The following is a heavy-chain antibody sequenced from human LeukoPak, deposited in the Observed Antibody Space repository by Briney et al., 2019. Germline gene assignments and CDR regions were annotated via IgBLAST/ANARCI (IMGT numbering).Heavy chain of an antibody. J-gene: IGHJ6*03. CDR3: ARRGPVTTPYYYYYMDV. D-gene: IGHD4-17*01. Sequence: SETLSLTCTVSGGSISSYSWSWFRQPPGKELGGMGYIYYSGSTNYNPSLKSRVTISVDTSKNQFSLKLSSVTAADTAVYYCARRGPVTTPYYYYYMDVWGKGTTVTVSS. CDR1: GGSISSYS. V-gene: IGHV4-59*08. CDR2: IYYSGST.